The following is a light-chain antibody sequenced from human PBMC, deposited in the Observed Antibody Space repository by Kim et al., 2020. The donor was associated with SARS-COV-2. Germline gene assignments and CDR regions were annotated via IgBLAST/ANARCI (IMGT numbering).Light chain of an antibody. Sequence: SLSPGDGATLSCRASQSVDGYLAWLQQKPGQAPRLLISNASNRAAGAPARFSGSGSGTDFTLTISSLEPEDFAVYYCQQRRKSITFGQGTRLEIK. CDR2: NAS. J-gene: IGKJ5*01. CDR1: QSVDGY. V-gene: IGKV3-11*01. CDR3: QQRRKSIT.